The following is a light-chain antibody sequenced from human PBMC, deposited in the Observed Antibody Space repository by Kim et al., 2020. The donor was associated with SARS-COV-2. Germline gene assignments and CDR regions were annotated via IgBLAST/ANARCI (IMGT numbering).Light chain of an antibody. CDR2: DAS. V-gene: IGKV1-5*01. Sequence: SASVGDRVTITCRASQTISTWLAWYQQKPGQPPNALISDASSLESGIPSRFSGSGSETEFTLTISSLQPDDFATYYCQEYNSDFTFGPGTKVDI. CDR3: QEYNSDFT. J-gene: IGKJ3*01. CDR1: QTISTW.